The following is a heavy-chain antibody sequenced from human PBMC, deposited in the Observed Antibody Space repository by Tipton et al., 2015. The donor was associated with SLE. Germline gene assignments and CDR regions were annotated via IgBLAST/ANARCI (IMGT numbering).Heavy chain of an antibody. CDR1: GYTFIDYY. Sequence: QSGAEVKRPGASLKVSCRASGYTFIDYYIHWMRQAPGQGLEWMGWINSNSGGTNYAQRFQDRVTLTRDTSISTAYMELSSLRSEDTAVYYCARSYRYNWNDSPFDPWGQGTLVTVSS. CDR2: INSNSGGT. D-gene: IGHD1-20*01. CDR3: ARSYRYNWNDSPFDP. J-gene: IGHJ5*02. V-gene: IGHV1-2*02.